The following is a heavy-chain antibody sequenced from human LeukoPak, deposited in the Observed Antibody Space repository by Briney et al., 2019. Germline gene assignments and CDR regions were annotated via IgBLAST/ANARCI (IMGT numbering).Heavy chain of an antibody. CDR1: GFTFGDYA. D-gene: IGHD1-14*01. J-gene: IGHJ4*02. Sequence: GRSLRLSCTASGFTFGDYAMSWVRQAPGKGLEWVGFIRSKAYGGTTEYAASVKGRFTISRDDSKSIAYLQMNSLKTEDTAVCYCTREYGRDYWGQGTLVTVSS. CDR2: IRSKAYGGTT. V-gene: IGHV3-49*04. CDR3: TREYGRDY.